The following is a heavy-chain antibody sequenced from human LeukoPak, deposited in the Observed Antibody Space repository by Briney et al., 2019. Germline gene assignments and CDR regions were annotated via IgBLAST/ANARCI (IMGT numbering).Heavy chain of an antibody. D-gene: IGHD3-3*01. CDR2: IYYSRST. V-gene: IGHV4-39*01. CDR1: GGSISSSSYY. Sequence: SETLSLTCTVSGGSISSSSYYWGWIRQPPGKGLEWIGSIYYSRSTYYNPSLKSRVTISVDTSKNQFSLKLSSVTAADTAVYYCAGFTIFGVVIIGDIWGQGTMVTVSS. J-gene: IGHJ3*02. CDR3: AGFTIFGVVIIGDI.